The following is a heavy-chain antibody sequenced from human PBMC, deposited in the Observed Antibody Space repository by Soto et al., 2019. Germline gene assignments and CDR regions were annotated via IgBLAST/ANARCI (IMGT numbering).Heavy chain of an antibody. D-gene: IGHD5-12*01. CDR3: AAGGGLPRYY. Sequence: PSETLSLTCAVSGGSISSGGYSWSWIRQPPGKGLEWIGYIYHSGSTYYNPSLKGRVTISVDRSKDQFSPKLSSVTAADTAVYYCAAGGGLPRYYWGQGTLVTVSS. CDR2: IYHSGST. V-gene: IGHV4-30-2*01. J-gene: IGHJ4*02. CDR1: GGSISSGGYS.